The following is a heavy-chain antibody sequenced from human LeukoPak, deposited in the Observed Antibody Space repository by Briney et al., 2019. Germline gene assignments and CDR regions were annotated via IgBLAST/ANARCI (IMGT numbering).Heavy chain of an antibody. CDR3: AVDKGYNRFDP. CDR1: GFTFRNFW. Sequence: GGSLRLSCVASGFTFRNFWMSWVRQAPGKGLEWLANMNDEGSVKNHVDSVKGRFTISRDNAKNSVYLQLNSLRVEDTAVYYCAVDKGYNRFDPWGQGTLVSVSS. CDR2: MNDEGSVK. V-gene: IGHV3-7*04. J-gene: IGHJ5*02.